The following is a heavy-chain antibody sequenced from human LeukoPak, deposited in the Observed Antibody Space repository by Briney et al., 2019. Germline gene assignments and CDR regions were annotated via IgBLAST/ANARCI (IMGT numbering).Heavy chain of an antibody. CDR2: IKSKTDGGTT. CDR3: TTDLYYDSSGYRKRIDY. Sequence: PGGSLRLSCAASGFTFGNAWMSWVRQAPGKGLEWVGRIKSKTDGGTTDYAAPVKGRFTISRDDSKNTLYLQMNSLKTEDTAVYYCTTDLYYDSSGYRKRIDYWGQGTLVTVSS. CDR1: GFTFGNAW. J-gene: IGHJ4*02. V-gene: IGHV3-15*01. D-gene: IGHD3-22*01.